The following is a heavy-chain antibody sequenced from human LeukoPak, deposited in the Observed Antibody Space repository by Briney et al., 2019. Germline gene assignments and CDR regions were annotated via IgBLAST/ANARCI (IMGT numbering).Heavy chain of an antibody. CDR1: GFTFSSYA. CDR3: ANGNRCTSPNCLGYYYFYMDV. V-gene: IGHV3-23*01. J-gene: IGHJ6*03. CDR2: FSGSGGTT. D-gene: IGHD2-8*01. Sequence: PGGSLRLSCAASGFTFSSYAMNWVRQAPGRGLEWVSGFSGSGGTTYYADSVEGRFTISRGNSKNTLYLQMNSLRAEDTAVYYCANGNRCTSPNCLGYYYFYMDVWGKGTTVTVSS.